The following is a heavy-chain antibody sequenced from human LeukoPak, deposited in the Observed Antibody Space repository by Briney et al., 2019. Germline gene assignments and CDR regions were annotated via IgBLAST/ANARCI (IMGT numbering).Heavy chain of an antibody. J-gene: IGHJ5*02. CDR3: ARGSQGFDP. CDR1: GFTFDDYA. V-gene: IGHV3-9*01. CDR2: ITWNGGTI. Sequence: GGSLRLSCAASGFTFDDYAMHWVRQAPGKGLEWVSGITWNGGTIDYADSVKGRFTISRDNAKSSLYLQMNSLRAEDTAVYYCARGSQGFDPWGQGTLVTVSS.